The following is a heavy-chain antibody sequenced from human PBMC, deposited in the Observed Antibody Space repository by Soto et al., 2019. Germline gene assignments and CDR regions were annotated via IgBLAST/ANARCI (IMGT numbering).Heavy chain of an antibody. J-gene: IGHJ6*03. Sequence: SETLSLTCAVYGGSFSGYYWSWIRQPPGKGLEWIGEINHSGSTNYNPSLKSRVTISVDTSKNQFSLKLSSVTAADTAVYYCAREGSSWFYYYYYMDVWGKGTTVTVSS. CDR1: GGSFSGYY. CDR2: INHSGST. D-gene: IGHD6-13*01. CDR3: AREGSSWFYYYYYMDV. V-gene: IGHV4-34*01.